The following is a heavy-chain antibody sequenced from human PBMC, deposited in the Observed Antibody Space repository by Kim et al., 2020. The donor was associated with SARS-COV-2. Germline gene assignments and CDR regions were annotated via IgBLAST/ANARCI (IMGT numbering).Heavy chain of an antibody. CDR2: INHSGST. J-gene: IGHJ5*02. CDR3: ARARIVVPAAWSYTKPKNNWFDP. D-gene: IGHD2-2*01. CDR1: GGSFSGYY. Sequence: SETLSLTCAVYGGSFSGYYWSWIRQPPGKGLEWIGEINHSGSTNYNPSLKSRVTISVDTSKNQFSLKLSSVTAADTAVYYCARARIVVPAAWSYTKPKNNWFDPWGQGTLVTVSS. V-gene: IGHV4-34*01.